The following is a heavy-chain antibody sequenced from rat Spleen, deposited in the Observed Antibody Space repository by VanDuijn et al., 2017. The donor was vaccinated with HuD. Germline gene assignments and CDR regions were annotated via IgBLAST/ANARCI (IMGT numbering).Heavy chain of an antibody. J-gene: IGHJ3*01. CDR1: GFTFSNYY. CDR2: ISTSGSRT. Sequence: EVQLVESGGGLVQPGRSLKLSCAASGFTFSNYYMAWVRQAPKKGLEWVATISTSGSRTYYPDSVKGRFTISRDNAKSSLYLQMNSLKSEDTATYYCARRALGAPFDYWGQGTLVTVSS. D-gene: IGHD5-1*01. CDR3: ARRALGAPFDY. V-gene: IGHV5-25*01.